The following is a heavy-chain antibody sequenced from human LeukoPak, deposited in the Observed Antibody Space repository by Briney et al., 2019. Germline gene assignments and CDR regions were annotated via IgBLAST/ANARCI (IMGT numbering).Heavy chain of an antibody. V-gene: IGHV1-46*01. CDR3: ARDWGTIIARYWFDP. J-gene: IGHJ5*02. CDR2: INPSGGST. D-gene: IGHD3-22*01. CDR1: GYTFTGYY. Sequence: ASVKVSCKASGYTFTGYYMHWVRQAPGQGLEWMGIINPSGGSTSYAQKFQGRVTMTRDMSTSTVYMELSSLRSEDTAVYYCARDWGTIIARYWFDPWGQGTLVTVSS.